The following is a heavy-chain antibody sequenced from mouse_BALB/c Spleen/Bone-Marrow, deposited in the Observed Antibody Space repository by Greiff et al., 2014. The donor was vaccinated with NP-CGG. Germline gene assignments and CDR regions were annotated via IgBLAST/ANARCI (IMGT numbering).Heavy chain of an antibody. CDR2: INPSTGYT. V-gene: IGHV1-7*01. CDR1: GYTFTSYW. CDR3: DRRLSWDWSAY. D-gene: IGHD4-1*01. Sequence: QVQLQQSGAELAKPGASVKMSCKASGYTFTSYWMHWVKQRPGQGLEWIGYINPSTGYTDYNQKFKDKATLTADKSSSTAYMQLSSLTSVNSEVYSCDRRLSWDWSAYWGQGTLVTVSA. J-gene: IGHJ3*01.